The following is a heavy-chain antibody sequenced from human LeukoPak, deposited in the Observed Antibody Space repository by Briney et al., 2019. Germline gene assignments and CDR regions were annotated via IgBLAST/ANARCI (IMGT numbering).Heavy chain of an antibody. CDR2: ISAYNGNT. Sequence: GASVKVSCKASGYTFRSYGISWVRQAPGQGLEWMGWISAYNGNTNSAQKIQGRVTMTTDTSTSTAYMELRSLRSDDTAVYYCARGSIIDIVIIPAADDYYYMDVWGKGTTVTVSS. J-gene: IGHJ6*03. CDR1: GYTFRSYG. CDR3: ARGSIIDIVIIPAADDYYYMDV. V-gene: IGHV1-18*01. D-gene: IGHD2-2*01.